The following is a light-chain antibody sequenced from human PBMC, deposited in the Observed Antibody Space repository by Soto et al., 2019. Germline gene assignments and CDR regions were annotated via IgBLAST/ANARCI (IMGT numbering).Light chain of an antibody. CDR1: SSDVGRYNY. CDR2: DVS. J-gene: IGLJ2*01. V-gene: IGLV2-14*03. CDR3: SSYTTSNNLV. Sequence: QSALTQPASVSGSPGQSITISYTGTSSDVGRYNYVSWYQHHPGKAPKLMIYDVSNRPSGVSNRFSGSKSGNTASLTISGLQAEDEADYYCSSYTTSNNLVFGGGTKLTVL.